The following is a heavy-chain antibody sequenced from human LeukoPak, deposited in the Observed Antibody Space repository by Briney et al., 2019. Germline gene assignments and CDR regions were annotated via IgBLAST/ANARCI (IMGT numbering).Heavy chain of an antibody. CDR2: IYTSGST. CDR3: ARGYYFDY. J-gene: IGHJ4*02. Sequence: SETLSLTCTVSGGSISSGSYYWSWIRQPAGKGLEWIGRIYTSGSTNYNPSLKSRVTISVDTSKNQFSLKLSSVTAADTAVYYCARGYYFDYWGQGTLVTVSS. V-gene: IGHV4-61*02. CDR1: GGSISSGSYY.